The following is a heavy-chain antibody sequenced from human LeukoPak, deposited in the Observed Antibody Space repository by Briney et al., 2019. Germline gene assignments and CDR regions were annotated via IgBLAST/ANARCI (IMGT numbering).Heavy chain of an antibody. Sequence: GGSLRLSCVASGFTFSSYWMSWVRQAPGRGMEWVANIKKDGSEKYYVDSVKGRFTISRDNAKNSLYLQMNSLRAEDTAVYYCARKGCSSISCLYYYYMDVWGKGTTVTVSS. CDR1: GFTFSSYW. D-gene: IGHD2-2*01. CDR2: IKKDGSEK. J-gene: IGHJ6*03. V-gene: IGHV3-7*01. CDR3: ARKGCSSISCLYYYYMDV.